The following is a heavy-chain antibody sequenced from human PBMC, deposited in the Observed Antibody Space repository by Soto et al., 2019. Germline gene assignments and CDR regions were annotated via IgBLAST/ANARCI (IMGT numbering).Heavy chain of an antibody. CDR2: IYSIGST. J-gene: IGHJ4*02. V-gene: IGHV4-59*08. D-gene: IGHD2-15*01. Sequence: SQTLSLTCTVSGGSMSGYYWSWLRQPPGKGLEWIGYIYSIGSTNYNPSLRSRVTMSIDTSQEQFSLKLSSVTATDTAVYYCARHVNLPLRATGFDSWGRGTLVTVSS. CDR1: GGSMSGYY. CDR3: ARHVNLPLRATGFDS.